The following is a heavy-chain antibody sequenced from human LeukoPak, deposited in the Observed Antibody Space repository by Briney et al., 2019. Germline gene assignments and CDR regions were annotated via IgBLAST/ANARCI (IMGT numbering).Heavy chain of an antibody. Sequence: GGSLRLSCAASGFTFSSYSMNWVRQAPGKGLESVSSISSSSSYIYYADSVKGRFTISRDNAKNSLYLQMNSLRAEDTAVYYCARADTYSSGWTDYYFDYWGQGTLVTVSS. CDR1: GFTFSSYS. J-gene: IGHJ4*02. CDR3: ARADTYSSGWTDYYFDY. CDR2: ISSSSSYI. V-gene: IGHV3-21*01. D-gene: IGHD6-19*01.